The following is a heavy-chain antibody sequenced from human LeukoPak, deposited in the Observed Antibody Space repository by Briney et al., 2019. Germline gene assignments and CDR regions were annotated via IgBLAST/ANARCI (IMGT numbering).Heavy chain of an antibody. V-gene: IGHV4-34*01. CDR2: TNHSGST. D-gene: IGHD3-9*01. Sequence: SETLSLTCAVYGGSFSGYYWSWIRQPPGKGLEWIGETNHSGSTNYNPSLKSRVTMSVDTSKNQFSLKLSSVTAADTAVYYCARDNADCDWLLSAGFDYWGQGTLVTVSS. J-gene: IGHJ4*02. CDR3: ARDNADCDWLLSAGFDY. CDR1: GGSFSGYY.